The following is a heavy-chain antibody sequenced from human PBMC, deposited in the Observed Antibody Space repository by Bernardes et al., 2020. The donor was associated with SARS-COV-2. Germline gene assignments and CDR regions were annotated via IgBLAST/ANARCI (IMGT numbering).Heavy chain of an antibody. D-gene: IGHD6-19*01. V-gene: IGHV3-23*01. CDR2: ISGSGSST. Sequence: GGSLRLSCAASGFTFSSYAMSWVRQAPGKGLEWVSAISGSGSSTYYADSVKGRFTISRDHSKNTLYLQMNSLRAADTAVYYCATYYEQWLDPFDYWGQGTLVTVSS. CDR1: GFTFSSYA. CDR3: ATYYEQWLDPFDY. J-gene: IGHJ4*02.